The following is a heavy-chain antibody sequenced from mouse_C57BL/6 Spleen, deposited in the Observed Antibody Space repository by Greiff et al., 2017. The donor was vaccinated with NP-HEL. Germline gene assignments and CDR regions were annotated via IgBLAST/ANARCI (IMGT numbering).Heavy chain of an antibody. CDR3: ARWGDYDQDFAY. CDR1: GYAFTNYL. Sequence: QVHVKQSGAELVRPGTSVKVSCKASGYAFTNYLIEWVKQRPGQGLEWIGVINPGSGGTNYNEKFKGKATLTADKSSSTAYMQLSSLTSEDSAVYFCARWGDYDQDFAYWGQGTLVTVSA. CDR2: INPGSGGT. V-gene: IGHV1-54*01. D-gene: IGHD2-4*01. J-gene: IGHJ3*01.